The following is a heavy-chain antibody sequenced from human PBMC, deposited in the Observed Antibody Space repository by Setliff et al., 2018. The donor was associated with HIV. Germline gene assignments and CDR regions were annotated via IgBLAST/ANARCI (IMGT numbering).Heavy chain of an antibody. V-gene: IGHV4-4*08. D-gene: IGHD6-19*01. J-gene: IGHJ4*02. CDR3: ARSPRIGVAGEFEY. CDR1: GDSIGYYY. Sequence: SETLSLTCTVSGDSIGYYYWTWIRQPPGKRLEWIGYTHTTGNTNYNPSLKGRVIMSVDTSNNQFSLSLMSVTAADTAVYYCARSPRIGVAGEFEYWGQGTLVTVSS. CDR2: THTTGNT.